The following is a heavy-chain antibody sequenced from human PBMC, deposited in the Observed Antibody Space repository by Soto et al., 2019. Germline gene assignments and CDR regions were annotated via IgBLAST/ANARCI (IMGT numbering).Heavy chain of an antibody. V-gene: IGHV4-39*01. J-gene: IGHJ4*02. D-gene: IGHD4-17*01. CDR3: ARRSTVTYDY. CDR1: GGSITSNSYY. Sequence: QLQLQEWGPELVKPSETLSLTCTVSGGSITSNSYYWGWIRQPPGKGLEWIGSFYYSESTYFNPSLKSRVTISVDTSKNQFSLKLSAVTDADTAVYYCARRSTVTYDYWGQGILVTVST. CDR2: FYYSEST.